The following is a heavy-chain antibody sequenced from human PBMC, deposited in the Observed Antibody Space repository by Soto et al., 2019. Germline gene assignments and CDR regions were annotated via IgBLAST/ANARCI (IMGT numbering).Heavy chain of an antibody. J-gene: IGHJ4*02. CDR3: ARQAKIGDRSQFYFDS. CDR1: GFTFSFYA. Sequence: QVQLVESGGDVVQPGRSLRLSCAASGFTFSFYAMHWVRQAPGKGLEWVAVISYNGRNKHYVASVKGRFTISRDNSQDTLYLQMDSLRPDDTAVYYCARQAKIGDRSQFYFDSWGQGTLVTVSS. D-gene: IGHD3-16*01. CDR2: ISYNGRNK. V-gene: IGHV3-30*04.